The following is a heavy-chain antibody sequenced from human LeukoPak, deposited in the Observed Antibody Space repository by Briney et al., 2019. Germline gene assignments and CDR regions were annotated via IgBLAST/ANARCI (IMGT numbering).Heavy chain of an antibody. J-gene: IGHJ4*02. V-gene: IGHV4-34*01. D-gene: IGHD4/OR15-4a*01. Sequence: SETLSLTCTIHGGSFSGYYWSWIRQVPGKGLEWIGEITDTGSTDYSPSLKGRVTMSIDTSKNQHSLSLTSVTAADTAVCFCARGGRTISGRFSYWGRGTPVTVSS. CDR1: GGSFSGYY. CDR3: ARGGRTISGRFSY. CDR2: ITDTGST.